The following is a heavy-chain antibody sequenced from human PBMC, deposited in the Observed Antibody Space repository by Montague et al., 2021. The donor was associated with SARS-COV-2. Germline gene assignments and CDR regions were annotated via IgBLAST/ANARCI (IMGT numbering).Heavy chain of an antibody. CDR1: GFTFSSHA. D-gene: IGHD5-12*01. J-gene: IGHJ4*02. CDR3: ARPSSGYGYYFDY. V-gene: IGHV3-30-3*01. CDR2: ISYDGSNK. Sequence: SLRLSCAASGFTFSSHAMHWVRQAPGKGLEWVAVISYDGSNKYYXDSVKGRFTISRDNSKNTLYLQMNSLRAEDTAVYYSARPSSGYGYYFDYWGQGTLVTVSS.